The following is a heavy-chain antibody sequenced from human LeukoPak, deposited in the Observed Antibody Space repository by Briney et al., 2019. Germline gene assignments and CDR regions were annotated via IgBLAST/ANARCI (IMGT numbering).Heavy chain of an antibody. D-gene: IGHD3-10*01. CDR3: ARHHYGSGSYIDY. J-gene: IGHJ4*02. CDR1: GYSFTSYW. CDR2: IYPGDSET. Sequence: GESLKISCLASGYSFTSYWIGWVRQMPGKGLEWMGIIYPGDSETRYSPSFQGQVTISADKSISTAYLQWSSLKASDTAMYYCARHHYGSGSYIDYWGQGTLVTVSS. V-gene: IGHV5-51*01.